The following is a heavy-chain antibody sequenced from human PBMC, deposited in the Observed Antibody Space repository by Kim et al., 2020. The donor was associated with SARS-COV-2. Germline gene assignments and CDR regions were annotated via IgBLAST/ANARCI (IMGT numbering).Heavy chain of an antibody. V-gene: IGHV3-9*01. CDR2: ISWNSGSI. D-gene: IGHD3-22*01. CDR1: GFTFGDYA. Sequence: GGSLRLSCAASGFTFGDYAMHWVRQAPGKGLEWVSGISWNSGSIGYADSVKGRFTISRDNAKNSLYLQMNSLRAEDTALYYCAKDFDYYDSSGYWDYWGQGTLVTVSS. CDR3: AKDFDYYDSSGYWDY. J-gene: IGHJ4*02.